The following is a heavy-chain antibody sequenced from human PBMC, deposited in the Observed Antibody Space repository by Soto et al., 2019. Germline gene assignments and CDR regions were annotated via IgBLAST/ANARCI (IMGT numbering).Heavy chain of an antibody. CDR2: IKSKTDGGTT. J-gene: IGHJ4*02. D-gene: IGHD1-26*01. CDR1: GFTFSNAW. Sequence: EVQLVESGGGLVKPGGSLRLSCAASGFTFSNAWMSWVRQAPGKGLEWVGRIKSKTDGGTTDYAAPVKGRFTISRDDSKNTLYLQMNSLKTEDTAVYYCAKNLWELLSIYYFDYWGQGTLVTVSS. V-gene: IGHV3-15*01. CDR3: AKNLWELLSIYYFDY.